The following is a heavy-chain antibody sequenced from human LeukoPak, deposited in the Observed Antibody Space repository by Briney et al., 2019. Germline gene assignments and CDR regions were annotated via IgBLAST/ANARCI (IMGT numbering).Heavy chain of an antibody. CDR3: ARDHNYAFDN. D-gene: IGHD1-1*01. CDR1: GFPFIEYS. V-gene: IGHV3-48*01. Sequence: GGSLRLSCTASGFPFIEYSKNWVRQAPGKGLEWISYIGIDSGNTKYADSVRGRFTISADKAKNSLYLQMNSLRVEDTAVYYCARDHNYAFDNWGQGTLVSVAS. CDR2: IGIDSGNT. J-gene: IGHJ4*02.